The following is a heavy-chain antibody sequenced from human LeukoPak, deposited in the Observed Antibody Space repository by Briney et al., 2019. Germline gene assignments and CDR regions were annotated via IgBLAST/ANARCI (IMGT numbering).Heavy chain of an antibody. CDR2: ISYDGSNK. D-gene: IGHD6-19*01. J-gene: IGHJ4*02. V-gene: IGHV3-30*04. CDR1: GFTFSSYA. Sequence: GGSLRLSCAASGFTFSSYAMHWVRQAPAKGLEWEAVISYDGSNKYYAVSVKGRFTISRDNSKNTLYLQMNSLRAEDTAVYYCARYPSSVAGPFDYWGQGTLVTVSS. CDR3: ARYPSSVAGPFDY.